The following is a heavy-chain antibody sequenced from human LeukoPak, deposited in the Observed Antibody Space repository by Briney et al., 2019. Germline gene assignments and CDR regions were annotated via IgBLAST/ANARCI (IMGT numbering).Heavy chain of an antibody. D-gene: IGHD6-13*01. CDR1: GGSISSDNYY. J-gene: IGHJ4*02. Sequence: SETLSLTCSVSGGSISSDNYYWSWIRQPPGKGLEWIGYIYYSGSTYYNPSLKSRVTISVDTSKNQFSLKLSSVTAADTAVYYCARGATIAGNQDYWGQGTLVTVSS. CDR2: IYYSGST. CDR3: ARGATIAGNQDY. V-gene: IGHV4-30-4*01.